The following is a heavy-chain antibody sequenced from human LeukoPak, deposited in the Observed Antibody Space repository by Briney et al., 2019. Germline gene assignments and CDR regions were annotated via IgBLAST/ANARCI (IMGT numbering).Heavy chain of an antibody. V-gene: IGHV4-4*02. CDR3: AREGGPYRPLDY. Sequence: SETLSLTCGVSGGSITNTNYWTWVRQPPGKGLEWIGEVNLQGSTNYNPSLMGRVAISVDTSENHISLQLASVTAADTAVYYCAREGGPYRPLDYSGQGTLVTASS. CDR2: VNLQGST. CDR1: GGSITNTNY. J-gene: IGHJ4*02.